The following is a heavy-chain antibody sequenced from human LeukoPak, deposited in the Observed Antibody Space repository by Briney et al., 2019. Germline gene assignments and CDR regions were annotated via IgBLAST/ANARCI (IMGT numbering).Heavy chain of an antibody. CDR1: GLTFSTYW. V-gene: IGHV3-74*01. J-gene: IGHJ5*02. CDR2: INTDGSST. D-gene: IGHD6-13*01. CDR3: AKDTNSWPNWFDP. Sequence: GGSLRLSCAASGLTFSTYWMHWVRQAPGKGLVWVSRINTDGSSTSYADSVKGRFTISRDNSKNTLYLQMKSLRAEDTAVYYCAKDTNSWPNWFDPWGQGTLVTVSS.